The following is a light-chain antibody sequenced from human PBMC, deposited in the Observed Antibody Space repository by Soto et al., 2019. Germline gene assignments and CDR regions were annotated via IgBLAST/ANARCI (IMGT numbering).Light chain of an antibody. V-gene: IGKV3-20*01. CDR3: QQYNSYST. Sequence: EIVLTQSPGTLSLSPGERATLSCRASQSVSSSYLAWYQQKPGQAPRLLIYGASSRATGIPDRFSGSGSGTDFTLTISRLEPEDFAVYYCQQYNSYSTFGRGTKVEIK. CDR1: QSVSSSY. J-gene: IGKJ1*01. CDR2: GAS.